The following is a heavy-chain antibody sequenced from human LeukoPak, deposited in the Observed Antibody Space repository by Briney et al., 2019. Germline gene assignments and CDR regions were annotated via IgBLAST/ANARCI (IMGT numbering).Heavy chain of an antibody. D-gene: IGHD6-19*01. CDR3: ARGDAAVAGTFDY. CDR1: GGSISSSSYY. J-gene: IGHJ4*02. Sequence: SETLSLTCTVSGGSISSSSYYWDWIRQPPGKGLEWIGSIYYSGSTYYNPSLKSRVTISVDTSKNQFSLKLSSVTAADTAVYYCARGDAAVAGTFDYWGQGTLVTVSS. V-gene: IGHV4-39*07. CDR2: IYYSGST.